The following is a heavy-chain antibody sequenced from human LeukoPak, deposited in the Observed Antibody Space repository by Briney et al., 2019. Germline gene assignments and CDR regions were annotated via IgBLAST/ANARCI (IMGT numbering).Heavy chain of an antibody. CDR3: ASWPEIWGFSDSSWYGLDNDY. CDR2: INPNSGDT. J-gene: IGHJ4*02. V-gene: IGHV1-2*02. Sequence: ASVKVSCKASGYIFTGYYMHWVRQAPGQGLEWMGWINPNSGDTNYAQKFQGRVTMTRDTSISTAYMELSSLRSEDTAVYYCASWPEIWGFSDSSWYGLDNDYWGQGTLVTVSS. D-gene: IGHD6-13*01. CDR1: GYIFTGYY.